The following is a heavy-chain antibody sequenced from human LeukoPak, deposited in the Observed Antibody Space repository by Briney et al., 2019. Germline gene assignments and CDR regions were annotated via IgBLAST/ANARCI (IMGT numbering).Heavy chain of an antibody. CDR2: IYYSGST. J-gene: IGHJ3*02. D-gene: IGHD1-26*01. V-gene: IGHV4-34*01. CDR3: ARRLHRWGFVFDI. Sequence: NTSETLSLTCAIYGGSFSGYSWTWIRQPPGKGLEWIGSIYYSGSTYYNPSLKSRVTISVDTSKNQFSLKLSSVTAADTAVYYSARRLHRWGFVFDIWGQGTMVTVSS. CDR1: GGSFSGYS.